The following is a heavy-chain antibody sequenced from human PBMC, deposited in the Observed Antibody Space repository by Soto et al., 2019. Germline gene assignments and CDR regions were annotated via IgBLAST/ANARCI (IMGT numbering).Heavy chain of an antibody. Sequence: QVQLVQSGAEVKKPGASVKVSCKASGYTFTNNDVTWVRQATGQGLEWMGWMNHGSGDTGYAQKFQGRVTMTRDISIATAYMELTGLTSEDTAIYYCARMESFGSLNWFDPWGQGTLVTVSS. V-gene: IGHV1-8*01. CDR1: GYTFTNND. CDR2: MNHGSGDT. D-gene: IGHD5-18*01. J-gene: IGHJ5*02. CDR3: ARMESFGSLNWFDP.